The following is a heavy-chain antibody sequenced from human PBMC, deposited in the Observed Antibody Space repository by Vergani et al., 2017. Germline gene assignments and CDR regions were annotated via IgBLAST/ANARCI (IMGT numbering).Heavy chain of an antibody. V-gene: IGHV3-23*01. CDR1: GFTFNHYA. J-gene: IGHJ6*02. D-gene: IGHD5-12*01. Sequence: EVQLLESGGDLVQPGGSLRLSCAASGFTFNHYAMNWVRQAPGKGLEWVSGISGSGGSTYYAGSVKGRFTISRDSSKNTLYLQMNSLSAADTAVYYCARANPRNSGYNYLNYYHAMFDWCGEATVAVAS. CDR3: ARANPRNSGYNYLNYYHAMFD. CDR2: ISGSGGST.